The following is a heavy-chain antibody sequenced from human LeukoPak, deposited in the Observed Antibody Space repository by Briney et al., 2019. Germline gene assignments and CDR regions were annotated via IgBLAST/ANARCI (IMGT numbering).Heavy chain of an antibody. CDR3: ARSGVRGSPNPNAFDI. Sequence: VASVKVSCKASGDRISSYGITWVRQAPGQGLEWMGWISDYDGNTNYAQNVQGRVTMTTDTSTSTAYMELRSLRSDDTAVYYCARSGVRGSPNPNAFDIWGQGTMVTASP. D-gene: IGHD3-10*01. V-gene: IGHV1-18*01. J-gene: IGHJ3*02. CDR2: ISDYDGNT. CDR1: GDRISSYG.